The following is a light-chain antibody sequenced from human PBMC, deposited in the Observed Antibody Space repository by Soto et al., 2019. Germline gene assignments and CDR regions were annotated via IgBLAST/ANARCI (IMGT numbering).Light chain of an antibody. CDR3: QQYGSSPQT. J-gene: IGKJ1*01. CDR2: DAS. Sequence: EIVLTQSPGTLSLSPGERATLSCRASQSVSSSYIAWYQQKPGQAPRLLIYDASSRATGIPDRFSGSGSVTDFTLTISRLEPEDFAVYYCQQYGSSPQTFGQGTKVEIK. V-gene: IGKV3-20*01. CDR1: QSVSSSY.